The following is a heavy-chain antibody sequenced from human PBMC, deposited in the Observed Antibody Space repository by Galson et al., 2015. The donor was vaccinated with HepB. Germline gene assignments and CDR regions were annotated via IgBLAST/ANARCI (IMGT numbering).Heavy chain of an antibody. CDR2: ISPYTANT. V-gene: IGHV1-18*01. CDR3: AREGSYCIGDACYYYFDY. J-gene: IGHJ4*02. D-gene: IGHD2-15*01. Sequence: SVKVSCKASGYTFGDSGIIWVRQAPGQGLEWMGWISPYTANTNYAQKFRGRVTLTTVTSTTTAYMELGSLRSDDTAIYYCAREGSYCIGDACYYYFDYWGQGSLVTVSS. CDR1: GYTFGDSG.